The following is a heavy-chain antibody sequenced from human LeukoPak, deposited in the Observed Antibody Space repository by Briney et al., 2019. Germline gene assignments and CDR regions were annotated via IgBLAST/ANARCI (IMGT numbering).Heavy chain of an antibody. CDR2: ISYDGSNK. CDR1: GFTFSSYA. CDR3: AKDPIYDFWSGYNNWFDP. V-gene: IGHV3-30-3*01. J-gene: IGHJ5*02. Sequence: GRSLRLSCAASGFTFSSYAMHWVRQAPGKGLEWVAVISYDGSNKYYADSVKGRFTTSRDNSKNTLYLQMNSLRAEDTAVYYCAKDPIYDFWSGYNNWFDPWGQGTLVTVSS. D-gene: IGHD3-3*01.